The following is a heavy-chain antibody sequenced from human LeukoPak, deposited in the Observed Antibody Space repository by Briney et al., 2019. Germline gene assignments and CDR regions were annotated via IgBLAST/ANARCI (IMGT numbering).Heavy chain of an antibody. Sequence: SVKVSCKASGGTFSSYAISWVRQAPGQGLEWMGGIIPIFGTANYAQKFQGRVTITADESTSTAYMELSSLRSEDTAVYYCAKAYGSGRTYYYYYYGMDVWGQGTTVTVSS. J-gene: IGHJ6*02. CDR3: AKAYGSGRTYYYYYYGMDV. CDR1: GGTFSSYA. V-gene: IGHV1-69*13. D-gene: IGHD3-10*01. CDR2: IIPIFGTA.